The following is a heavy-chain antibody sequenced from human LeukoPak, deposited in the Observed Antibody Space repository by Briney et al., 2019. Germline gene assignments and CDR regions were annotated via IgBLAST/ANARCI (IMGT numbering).Heavy chain of an antibody. V-gene: IGHV3-20*04. J-gene: IGHJ4*02. CDR1: GFRFDDFG. D-gene: IGHD1-1*01. CDR3: TRDETGIDY. Sequence: GGSLRLSCTTSGFRFDDFGLSWVRQAPGKGLEWASSISWNGSLTPYADSVRGRFTVSRDNDKNFLYLQMNSLKVEDTALYYCTRDETGIDYWGPGTLVTVSS. CDR2: ISWNGSLT.